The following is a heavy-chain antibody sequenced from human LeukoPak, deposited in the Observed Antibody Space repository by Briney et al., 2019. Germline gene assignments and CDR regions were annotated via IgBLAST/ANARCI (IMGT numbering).Heavy chain of an antibody. Sequence: GASLKLSCKASGYTFASYYMHWARQAPAQGLEWMGIINPSGSSTSYAQKFQGRVTMTRDTSTSTVYMELSSLRSEDTAVYYCARDKYDSSGYGKYFQHWGQGTLVTVSS. D-gene: IGHD3-22*01. CDR3: ARDKYDSSGYGKYFQH. CDR2: INPSGSST. CDR1: GYTFASYY. V-gene: IGHV1-46*01. J-gene: IGHJ1*01.